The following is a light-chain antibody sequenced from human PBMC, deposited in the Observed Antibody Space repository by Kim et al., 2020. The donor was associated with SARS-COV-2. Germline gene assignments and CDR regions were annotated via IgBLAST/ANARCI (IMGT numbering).Light chain of an antibody. CDR2: GNS. CDR3: QSYDSSLSGYVV. J-gene: IGLJ2*01. CDR1: RSNIGAGYD. Sequence: GTNSCTGSRSNIGAGYDGHWYQQLPGTAPKLLIYGNSNRPSGVPDRFSGSKSGTSASLAITGLQAEDEADYYCQSYDSSLSGYVVFGGGTQLTVL. V-gene: IGLV1-40*01.